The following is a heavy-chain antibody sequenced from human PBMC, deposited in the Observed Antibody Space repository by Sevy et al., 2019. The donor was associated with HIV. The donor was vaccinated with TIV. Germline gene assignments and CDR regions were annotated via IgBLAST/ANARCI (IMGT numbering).Heavy chain of an antibody. V-gene: IGHV3-48*03. J-gene: IGHJ6*02. D-gene: IGHD2-21*01. CDR1: GFTFSSNE. Sequence: GGSLRLSCAASGFTFSSNELNWVRQAPGKGLEWVSYISSSGGTIYYADSVEGRFTISRDNAKNSLFLQMNNLRAEDTAIYCFAFCGGLHVWGQGTMVTVSS. CDR3: AFCGGLHV. CDR2: ISSSGGTI.